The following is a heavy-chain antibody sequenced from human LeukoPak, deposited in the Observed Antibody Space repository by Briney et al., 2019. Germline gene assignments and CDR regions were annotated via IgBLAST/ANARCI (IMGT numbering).Heavy chain of an antibody. CDR2: ISSSSSTI. CDR3: ASDSGRI. D-gene: IGHD5-12*01. CDR1: GFTFSSYG. V-gene: IGHV3-48*04. J-gene: IGHJ3*02. Sequence: GRSLRLSCAASGFTFSSYGMHWVRQAPGKGLEWVSYISSSSSTIYYADSVKGRFTISRDNAKNSLYLQMNSLRAEDTAVYYCASDSGRIWGQGTMVTVSS.